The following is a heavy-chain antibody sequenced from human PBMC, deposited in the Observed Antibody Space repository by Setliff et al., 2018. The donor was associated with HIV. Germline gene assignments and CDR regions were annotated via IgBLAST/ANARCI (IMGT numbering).Heavy chain of an antibody. V-gene: IGHV4-59*01. CDR2: IYYSGST. CDR3: ARERGPTQDYYYGSGSYIDY. D-gene: IGHD3-10*01. CDR1: GGSISSYY. Sequence: SETLSLTCTVSGGSISSYYWSWIRQPPGKGLEWIGYIYYSGSTNYNPSLKSRVTISVDTSKNQFSLKLSSVTAADTAVYYCARERGPTQDYYYGSGSYIDYWGQGTLVTVSS. J-gene: IGHJ4*02.